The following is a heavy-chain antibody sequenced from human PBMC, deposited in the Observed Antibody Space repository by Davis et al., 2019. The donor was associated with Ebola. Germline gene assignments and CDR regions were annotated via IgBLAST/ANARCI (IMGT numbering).Heavy chain of an antibody. J-gene: IGHJ6*02. CDR2: INAGNGNT. CDR1: GYTFTSYA. V-gene: IGHV1-3*01. Sequence: ASVQVSCKASGYTFTSYAMHWVRQAPGQRLEWMGWINAGNGNTKYSQKLQGRVTMTTDTSTSTADMELRSLRSDDTAVYYCAREGEQIVVVIRVGGMDVWGQGTTVTVSS. D-gene: IGHD2-21*01. CDR3: AREGEQIVVVIRVGGMDV.